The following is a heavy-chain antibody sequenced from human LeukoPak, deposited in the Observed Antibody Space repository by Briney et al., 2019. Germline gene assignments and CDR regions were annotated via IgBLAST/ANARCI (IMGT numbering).Heavy chain of an antibody. V-gene: IGHV3-21*01. CDR1: GFTFSSNN. Sequence: GGSLRLSCVASGFTFSSNNMNWVRQAPGKGLEWVSSISRSGTYIYYADSVKGRFTVSRDNAKNSLFLQTNSLRAEDTAVYYCARDSGSYYEEYYFDYWGQGTLVTVSS. CDR3: ARDSGSYYEEYYFDY. J-gene: IGHJ4*02. CDR2: ISRSGTYI. D-gene: IGHD1-26*01.